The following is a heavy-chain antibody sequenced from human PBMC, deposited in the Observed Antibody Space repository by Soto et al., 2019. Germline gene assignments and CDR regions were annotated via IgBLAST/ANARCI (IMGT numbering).Heavy chain of an antibody. CDR3: ARDRGSYYYYYYMDV. V-gene: IGHV1-18*01. CDR2: ISAYNGNT. D-gene: IGHD1-26*01. J-gene: IGHJ6*03. Sequence: ASVKVSCKASGYTFTSYGISWVRQAPGQGLEWMGWISAYNGNTNYAQKLQGRFTMTTVTSTSTAYMELRSLSSDDTAVYYCARDRGSYYYYYYMDVWGKGTTVTVSS. CDR1: GYTFTSYG.